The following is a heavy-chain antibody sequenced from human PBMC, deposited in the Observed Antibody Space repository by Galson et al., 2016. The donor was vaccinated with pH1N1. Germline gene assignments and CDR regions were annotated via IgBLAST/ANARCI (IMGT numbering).Heavy chain of an antibody. CDR1: GFIFSDYS. CDR3: ARLAYGDSFDS. CDR2: ISTGRRVV. D-gene: IGHD4-17*01. V-gene: IGHV3-48*04. Sequence: SLRLSCAASGFIFSDYSFIWVRQAPGKGLEWLSYISTGRRVVQYADSVKGRLTISGDNAQRSVYLQINSLRLEDTAVYHCARLAYGDSFDSWGRGTLVAVSS. J-gene: IGHJ4*02.